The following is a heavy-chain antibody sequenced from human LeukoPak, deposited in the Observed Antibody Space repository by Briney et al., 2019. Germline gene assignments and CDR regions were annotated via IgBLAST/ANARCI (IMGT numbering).Heavy chain of an antibody. J-gene: IGHJ4*02. V-gene: IGHV4-59*08. CDR1: GGSISSYY. CDR2: IYYSGST. D-gene: IGHD3-10*01. CDR3: ARIYGSGSNELDY. Sequence: PSETLSLTCTVSGGSISSYYWSWIRQPPGKGLEWIGYIYYSGSTNYNPSLKSRATISVDTSKNQFSLKLSSVTAADTAVYYCARIYGSGSNELDYWGQGTLVTVSS.